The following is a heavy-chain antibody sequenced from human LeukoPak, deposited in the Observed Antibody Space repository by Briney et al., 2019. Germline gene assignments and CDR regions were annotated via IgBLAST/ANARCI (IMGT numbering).Heavy chain of an antibody. D-gene: IGHD1-1*01. V-gene: IGHV3-11*04. Sequence: GGSLRLSSAASGFTFSDYYMSWIRQAPGKGLEWVSYISSNGGTTYYADSVKGRFTISADNAKTTLYLQMNSLRAEDTAVYYCARDHNYAFDVGGQGTLDCVPS. J-gene: IGHJ4*02. CDR1: GFTFSDYY. CDR2: ISSNGGTT. CDR3: ARDHNYAFDV.